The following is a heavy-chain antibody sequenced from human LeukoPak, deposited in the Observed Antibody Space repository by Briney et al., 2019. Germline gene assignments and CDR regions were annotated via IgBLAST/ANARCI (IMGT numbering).Heavy chain of an antibody. D-gene: IGHD2-2*01. J-gene: IGHJ6*02. CDR3: ARPRGHCSSTSCQKKYYYGMDV. V-gene: IGHV1-18*01. CDR1: GYTFTSYG. Sequence: GASVKVSCKASGYTFTSYGISWVRQAPGQGLEWMGWISAYNGNTNYAQKLQGRVTMTTDTSTSTAYMELRSLSSDDTAVYYCARPRGHCSSTSCQKKYYYGMDVWGQGTTVTVSS. CDR2: ISAYNGNT.